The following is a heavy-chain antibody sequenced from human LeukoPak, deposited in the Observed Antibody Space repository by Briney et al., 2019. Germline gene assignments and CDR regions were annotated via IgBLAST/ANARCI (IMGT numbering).Heavy chain of an antibody. V-gene: IGHV3-74*01. D-gene: IGHD2-21*01. Sequence: GGSLRLSCAASGFTFSSYWVHWVRQAPGRGLVWASRINSDGSNTSYADSVRGRFTISRDNAKNTLYLEMNSLRAEDTAVYYCVRGAPYYMDVWGKGTTVTVSS. CDR3: VRGAPYYMDV. J-gene: IGHJ6*03. CDR1: GFTFSSYW. CDR2: INSDGSNT.